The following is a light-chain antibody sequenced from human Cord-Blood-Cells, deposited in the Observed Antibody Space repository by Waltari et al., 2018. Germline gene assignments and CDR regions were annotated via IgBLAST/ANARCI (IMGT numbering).Light chain of an antibody. CDR3: CSYAGSSTFEV. V-gene: IGLV2-23*03. J-gene: IGLJ2*01. CDR1: SSDVGSYNL. Sequence: QSALTQPASVSGSPGQSITISCTGTSSDVGSYNLVSWYQQHPGQAPNHMIYEGSKRPSRVSKRFSGSKSGNTASVTISGLQAEDEADYYCCSYAGSSTFEVFGGGTKLTVL. CDR2: EGS.